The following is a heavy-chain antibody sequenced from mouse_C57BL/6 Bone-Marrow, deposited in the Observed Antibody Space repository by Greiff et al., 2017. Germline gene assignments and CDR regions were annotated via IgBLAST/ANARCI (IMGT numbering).Heavy chain of an antibody. CDR2: IHPNSGST. J-gene: IGHJ3*01. Sequence: QVQLQQPGAELVKPGASVKLSCKASGYTFTSYWMHWVKQRPGQGLGWIGMIHPNSGSTNYNEKFNSKATLTVDKSSSTAYMQLSSLTSENSAVYYCANGGLYGSNRKAWYAYWGQGALVTVSA. V-gene: IGHV1-64*01. CDR1: GYTFTSYW. CDR3: ANGGLYGSNRKAWYAY. D-gene: IGHD1-1*02.